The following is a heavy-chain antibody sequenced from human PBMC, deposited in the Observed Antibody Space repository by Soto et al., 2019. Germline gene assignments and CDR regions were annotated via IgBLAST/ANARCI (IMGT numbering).Heavy chain of an antibody. CDR2: IYWDDDK. CDR1: GFSLSTTGVG. D-gene: IGHD2-21*01. Sequence: QITLKESGPTLVKPTQTLTLTCTFSGFSLSTTGVGVGWIRQPPGKALEWLALIYWDDDKRYNPSLKSRLTNTKDTSKNXVXLXMXXMDPVDTATYYCVQSRCGGDCLQSYSSHSYYGLDVWGQGTTVTVSS. V-gene: IGHV2-5*02. J-gene: IGHJ6*02. CDR3: VQSRCGGDCLQSYSSHSYYGLDV.